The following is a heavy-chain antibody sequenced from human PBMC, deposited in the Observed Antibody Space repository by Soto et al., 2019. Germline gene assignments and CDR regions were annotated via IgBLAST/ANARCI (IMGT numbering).Heavy chain of an antibody. CDR2: ISAGSEGA. Sequence: EVQLLESEGGLVQPGGALRLSCAASGFTFSSHAMSWVRQVPGKGLEWISSISAGSEGAYYADSVKGRFTISRDNSNNTLYLQMNSLRAEDTAVYYCARDLWWYLHWGQGTLVTVSS. CDR3: ARDLWWYLH. CDR1: GFTFSSHA. J-gene: IGHJ4*02. D-gene: IGHD2-15*01. V-gene: IGHV3-23*01.